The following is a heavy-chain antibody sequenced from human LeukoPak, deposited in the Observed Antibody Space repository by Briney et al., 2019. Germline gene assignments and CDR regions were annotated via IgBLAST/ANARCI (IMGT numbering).Heavy chain of an antibody. Sequence: GASVKVSCKASGYTFTSYGISWVRQATGQGLEWMGWMNPNSGNTGYAQKFQGRVTMTRNTSISTAYMELSSLRSEDTAVYYCARDFYSSGWYPTPGDGMDVWGQGTTVTVSS. CDR1: GYTFTSYG. CDR2: MNPNSGNT. D-gene: IGHD6-19*01. J-gene: IGHJ6*02. V-gene: IGHV1-8*02. CDR3: ARDFYSSGWYPTPGDGMDV.